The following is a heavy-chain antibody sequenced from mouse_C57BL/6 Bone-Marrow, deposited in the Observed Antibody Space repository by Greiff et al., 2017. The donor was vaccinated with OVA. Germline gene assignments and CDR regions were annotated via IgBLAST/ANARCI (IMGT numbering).Heavy chain of an antibody. D-gene: IGHD1-1*01. CDR1: GFTFSSYA. J-gene: IGHJ1*03. CDR3: ASAVYYGSSYRYFDV. V-gene: IGHV5-4*01. CDR2: ISDGGSYT. Sequence: EVQGVESGGGLVKPGGSLKLSCAASGFTFSSYAMSWVRQTPEKRLEWVATISDGGSYTYYPANVKGRFTISRDNAKNNLYLQMSHLRSEDTAMYDCASAVYYGSSYRYFDVWGTGTTVTVSA.